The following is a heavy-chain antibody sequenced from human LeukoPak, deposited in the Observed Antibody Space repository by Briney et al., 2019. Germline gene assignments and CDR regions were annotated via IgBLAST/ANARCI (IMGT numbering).Heavy chain of an antibody. Sequence: ASVKVSCKASGYTFTSYDINWVRQATGQGLEWMGWMNPNSGNTGYAQKFQGRVTMTRNTSISTAYMELSRLRSDDTAVYYCARPALLYGDYTDFDYWGQGTLVTVSS. CDR2: MNPNSGNT. V-gene: IGHV1-8*01. CDR3: ARPALLYGDYTDFDY. J-gene: IGHJ4*02. CDR1: GYTFTSYD. D-gene: IGHD4-17*01.